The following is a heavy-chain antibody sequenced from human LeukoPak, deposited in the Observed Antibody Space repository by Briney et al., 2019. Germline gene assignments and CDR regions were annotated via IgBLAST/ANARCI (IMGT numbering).Heavy chain of an antibody. CDR3: ARGVRGYSGYGGTLGGY. CDR2: INHSGST. D-gene: IGHD5-12*01. Sequence: SETLSLTCAVYGGSFSGYYWSWIRQPPGKGLEWIGEINHSGSTNYNPSLKSRVTISVDTSKNQFSLKLSSVTAADTAVYYCARGVRGYSGYGGTLGGYCGQGTLVTISS. CDR1: GGSFSGYY. V-gene: IGHV4-34*01. J-gene: IGHJ4*02.